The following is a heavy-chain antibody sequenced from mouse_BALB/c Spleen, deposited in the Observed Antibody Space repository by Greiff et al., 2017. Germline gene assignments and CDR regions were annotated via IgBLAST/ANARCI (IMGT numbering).Heavy chain of an antibody. CDR2: INPSNGRT. CDR1: GYTFTSYW. V-gene: IGHV1S81*02. Sequence: QVQLQQPGADLVKPGASVKLSCKASGYTFTSYWMHWVKQRPGQGLEWIGEINPSNGRTNYNEKFKSKATLTVDKSSSTAYMQLSSLTSEDSAVYYCARGYDVNWYFDVWGAGTTVTVSS. J-gene: IGHJ1*01. D-gene: IGHD2-14*01. CDR3: ARGYDVNWYFDV.